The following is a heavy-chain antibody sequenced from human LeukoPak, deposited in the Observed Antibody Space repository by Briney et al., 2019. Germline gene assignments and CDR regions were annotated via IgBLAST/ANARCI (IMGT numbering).Heavy chain of an antibody. CDR1: GGSISSYY. J-gene: IGHJ5*02. D-gene: IGHD2-2*01. Sequence: SETLSLTCTVSGGSISSYYWSWIRQPPGKGLEWIGYIYYSGSTNYNPSLKSRVTISVDTSKNRFSLKLSSVTAADTAVYFCARRGYCSSTSCYATYDWFDPWGQGTLVTVSS. CDR2: IYYSGST. V-gene: IGHV4-59*08. CDR3: ARRGYCSSTSCYATYDWFDP.